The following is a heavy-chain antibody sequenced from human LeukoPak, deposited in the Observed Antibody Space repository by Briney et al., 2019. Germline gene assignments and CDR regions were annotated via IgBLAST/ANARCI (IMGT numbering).Heavy chain of an antibody. Sequence: LRLSCAASGFSFNAYWMAWVGQAPGTGLEWVANIRAAGSETFHGDAGKSRFSISRDHAKNLVYLQMNRLRAEDTAVYYCATFGLVAALDLWGQGTLVTVSS. CDR3: ATFGLVAALDL. D-gene: IGHD5-12*01. J-gene: IGHJ4*02. V-gene: IGHV3-7*01. CDR2: IRAAGSET. CDR1: GFSFNAYW.